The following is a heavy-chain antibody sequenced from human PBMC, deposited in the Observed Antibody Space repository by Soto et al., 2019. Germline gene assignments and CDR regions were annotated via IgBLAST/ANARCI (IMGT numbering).Heavy chain of an antibody. J-gene: IGHJ5*02. CDR2: IYYSGST. CDR3: ARQKDIVVVVAATPGPWFDP. Sequence: PSETLSLTCTVSGGSISSSSYYWGWIRQPPGRGLEWIGSIYYSGSTYYNPSLKSRVTISVDTSKNQFSLKLSSVTAADTAVYYCARQKDIVVVVAATPGPWFDPWGQGTLVTVSS. D-gene: IGHD2-15*01. CDR1: GGSISSSSYY. V-gene: IGHV4-39*01.